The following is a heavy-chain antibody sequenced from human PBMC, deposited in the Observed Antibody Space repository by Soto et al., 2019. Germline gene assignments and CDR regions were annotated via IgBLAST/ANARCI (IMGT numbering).Heavy chain of an antibody. CDR2: ISGSGGST. J-gene: IGHJ4*02. CDR1: GFTFSSYA. Sequence: QPGGSLRLSCAASGFTFSSYAMSWVRQAPGKGLEWVSAISGSGGSTYYADSVKGRFTISRDNSKNTLYLQMNSLRAEDTAVYYCAKTPIVGATRPYYFDYWGQGTLVTVSS. V-gene: IGHV3-23*01. D-gene: IGHD1-26*01. CDR3: AKTPIVGATRPYYFDY.